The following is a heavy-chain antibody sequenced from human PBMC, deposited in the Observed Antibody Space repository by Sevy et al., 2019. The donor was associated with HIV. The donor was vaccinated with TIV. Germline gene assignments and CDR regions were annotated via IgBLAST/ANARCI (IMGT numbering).Heavy chain of an antibody. Sequence: ASVKVSCRASGYSFTAYFLHWVRQAPGQGLEWMGRISPNSGGTVYAQNFQGRVTMTRDTSGTTAYMEVTRLKSDDTDLYYCARASGPTVGAYFDYWGQGTLVTVSS. CDR2: ISPNSGGT. J-gene: IGHJ4*02. V-gene: IGHV1-2*05. CDR3: ARASGPTVGAYFDY. D-gene: IGHD3-10*01. CDR1: GYSFTAYF.